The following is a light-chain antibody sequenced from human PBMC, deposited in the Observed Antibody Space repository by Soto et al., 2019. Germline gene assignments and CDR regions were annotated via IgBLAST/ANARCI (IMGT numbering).Light chain of an antibody. CDR3: QQSYSTPPT. J-gene: IGKJ1*01. V-gene: IGKV1-39*01. Sequence: DIQLTHSPGTLSASVGHRVNITCRASQSISSWLAWYQQKPGKAPKLLIYAASSLQSGVPSRFSGSGSGTDFTLTISSLQPEDFATYYCQQSYSTPPTFGQGPKVDI. CDR1: QSISSW. CDR2: AAS.